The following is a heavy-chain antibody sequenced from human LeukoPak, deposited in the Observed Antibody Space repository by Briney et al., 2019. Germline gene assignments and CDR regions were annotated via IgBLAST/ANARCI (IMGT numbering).Heavy chain of an antibody. CDR3: ARGRYYYDSPDAFDI. Sequence: ASVKVSCKASGGTFSSYAISWVRQAPGQGLEWMGGIIPIFGTANYAQKFQGRVTITTDESTSTAYMELSSLRSEDTAVYYCARGRYYYDSPDAFDIWGQGTMVTVSS. V-gene: IGHV1-69*05. D-gene: IGHD3-22*01. CDR2: IIPIFGTA. J-gene: IGHJ3*02. CDR1: GGTFSSYA.